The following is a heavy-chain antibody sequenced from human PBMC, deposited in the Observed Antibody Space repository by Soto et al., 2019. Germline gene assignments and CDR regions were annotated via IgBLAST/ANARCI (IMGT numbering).Heavy chain of an antibody. Sequence: ASVKVSCKASGYTFTSYYMHWVRQAPGQGLEWMGIINPSGGSTSYAQKFQGRVTMTRDTSTSTVYMELSSLRSEDTAVYYCARETLYTSSHIYYYYYYGMDVWGQGTTVTVSS. CDR1: GYTFTSYY. D-gene: IGHD3-16*01. V-gene: IGHV1-46*01. J-gene: IGHJ6*02. CDR2: INPSGGST. CDR3: ARETLYTSSHIYYYYYYGMDV.